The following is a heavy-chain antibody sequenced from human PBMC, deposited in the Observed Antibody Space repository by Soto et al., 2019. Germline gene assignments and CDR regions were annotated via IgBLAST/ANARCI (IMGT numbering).Heavy chain of an antibody. CDR3: ARGPDY. CDR2: IYHSGST. J-gene: IGHJ4*02. V-gene: IGHV4-30-2*01. Sequence: QLQLQESGSGLVKPSQTLSLTCAVSGGSISSGGYSWGWIRQPPGKGLEWIGYIYHSGSTYYNPPLKSRVTISVDRAKNQVPPELSSVTGADTAVYYRARGPDYWGQGTPVTLSS. CDR1: GGSISSGGYS.